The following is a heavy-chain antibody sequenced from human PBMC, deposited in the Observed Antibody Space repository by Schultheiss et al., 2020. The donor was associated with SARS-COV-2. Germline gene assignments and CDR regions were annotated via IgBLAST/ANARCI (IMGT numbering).Heavy chain of an antibody. CDR1: GGSISSYY. CDR2: IYYSGST. D-gene: IGHD6-6*01. Sequence: SQTLSLTCTVSGGSISSYYWSWIRQPPGKGLEWIGYIYYSGSTYYNPSLKSRVTISVDTSKNQFSLKLSSVTAADTAVYYCARLVISSSDFDYWGQGTLVTVSS. CDR3: ARLVISSSDFDY. V-gene: IGHV4-59*04. J-gene: IGHJ4*02.